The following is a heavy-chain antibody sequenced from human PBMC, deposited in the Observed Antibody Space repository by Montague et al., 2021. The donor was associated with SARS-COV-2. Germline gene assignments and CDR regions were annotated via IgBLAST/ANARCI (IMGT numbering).Heavy chain of an antibody. CDR3: ASGQVTVFAILIAFLAAGAIDV. Sequence: SETLSLTCAVYGGSFTDFYWTWIRQPPGKGLEWIGESNDRGSSNYNPSLKNRVTITVDKSKNQISLKLTSVTAADTATYYCASGQVTVFAILIAFLAAGAIDVWGQGTTVTVS. CDR2: SNDRGSS. J-gene: IGHJ3*01. V-gene: IGHV4-34*01. D-gene: IGHD3-16*02. CDR1: GGSFTDFY.